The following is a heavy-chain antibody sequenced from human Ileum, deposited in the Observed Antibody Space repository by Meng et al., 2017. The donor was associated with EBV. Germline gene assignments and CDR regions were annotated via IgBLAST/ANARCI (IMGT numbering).Heavy chain of an antibody. D-gene: IGHD3-16*01. CDR2: ISAYNGLT. Sequence: QIPLVTSGPESKKPGASVRVSCKASGYTFTTFGIGWVRQAPGQGLEWLGRISAYNGLTKSSQKVQDRITLTTDASTTTAYMELSSLTSDDTAVYYCARGSGAGGRDWFDPWGQGTLVTVSS. V-gene: IGHV1-18*01. CDR1: GYTFTTFG. CDR3: ARGSGAGGRDWFDP. J-gene: IGHJ5*02.